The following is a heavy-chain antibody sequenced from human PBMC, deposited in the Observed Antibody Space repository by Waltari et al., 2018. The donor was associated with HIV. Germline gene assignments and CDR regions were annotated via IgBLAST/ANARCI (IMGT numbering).Heavy chain of an antibody. J-gene: IGHJ2*01. Sequence: EVQLVESGGGLIQPGGSLRLSCAASGFTVSSNYMSWVRQAPGKGLEWVSVIYSGGSTYYADSVKGRFTISRDNSKNTLYLQMNSLRAEDTAVYYCAAAWEQQLVLWYWYFDLWGRGTLVTVSS. CDR1: GFTVSSNY. CDR2: IYSGGST. CDR3: AAAWEQQLVLWYWYFDL. D-gene: IGHD6-13*01. V-gene: IGHV3-53*01.